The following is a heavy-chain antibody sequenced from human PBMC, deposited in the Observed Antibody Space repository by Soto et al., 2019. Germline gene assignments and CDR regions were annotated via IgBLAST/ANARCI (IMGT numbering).Heavy chain of an antibody. J-gene: IGHJ5*02. CDR3: ARDKMVNTANWFDL. V-gene: IGHV1-18*01. CDR2: ISGYNGKT. Sequence: QVHLVQSGAEVKKPGASVQVSCKASGYSFTSYGISWVRQAAGQGLEWMAWISGYNGKTRFAPKYQGRLTMNIDTCTSTAYMDLRRLSSDDEDMYCCARDKMVNTANWFDLWGQGTLVTVSS. CDR1: GYSFTSYG. D-gene: IGHD5-18*01.